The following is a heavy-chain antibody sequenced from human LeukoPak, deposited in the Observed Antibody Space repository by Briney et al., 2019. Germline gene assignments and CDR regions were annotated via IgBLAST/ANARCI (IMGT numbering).Heavy chain of an antibody. Sequence: GGSLRLSCAVSGYTFSTYSVNWVRRAPGKGLVWVSYIRSSSSTIWYADSVKGRFTISSDNAKSSLYLKMNGLRAEVRVAYCYARDHRWGFDYSGQGTLVTVYS. V-gene: IGHV3-48*01. CDR3: ARDHRWGFDY. J-gene: IGHJ4*02. CDR1: GYTFSTYS. D-gene: IGHD7-27*01. CDR2: IRSSSSTI.